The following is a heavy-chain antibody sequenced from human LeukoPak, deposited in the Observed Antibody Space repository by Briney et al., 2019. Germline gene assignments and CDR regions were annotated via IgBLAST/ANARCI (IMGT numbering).Heavy chain of an antibody. Sequence: GASVKVSCKASGYTFTSYYMHWVRQAPGQGLEWMGIINPSGGSTSYAQKFQGRVTMTRDTSTSAVYMELSSLRSEDTAVYYCARASTYCSSTSCYFGYYYYMDVWGKGTTVTVSS. CDR3: ARASTYCSSTSCYFGYYYYMDV. CDR1: GYTFTSYY. J-gene: IGHJ6*03. V-gene: IGHV1-46*01. D-gene: IGHD2-2*01. CDR2: INPSGGST.